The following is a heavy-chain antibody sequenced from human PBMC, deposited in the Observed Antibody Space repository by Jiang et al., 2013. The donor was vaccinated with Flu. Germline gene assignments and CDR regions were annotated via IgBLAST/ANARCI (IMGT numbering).Heavy chain of an antibody. CDR2: IYWDDSK. D-gene: IGHD6-6*01. CDR3: ARDYSNSPEIQNWFDS. Sequence: LTCSFSGFSLTTTAVGVGWIRQPPGKALEWLALIYWDDSKYYSPSLKSRVTISLDTSKNQFSLKLTSVTAADTAVYYCARDYSNSPEIQNWFDSWGQGTLVTVSS. CDR1: GFSLTTTAVG. J-gene: IGHJ5*01. V-gene: IGHV4-30-4*08.